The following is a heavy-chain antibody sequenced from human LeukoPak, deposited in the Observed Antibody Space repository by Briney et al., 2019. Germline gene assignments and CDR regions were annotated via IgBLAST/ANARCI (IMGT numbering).Heavy chain of an antibody. Sequence: ASVKVSCKASGYTFSGYYIHWVRQAPGQGLEWMGWINPNSGDTHYAQKFQGRVTMTRDTSSSTAYMDLNSLISDDTAVYYCARVQYQLLFEGNWFDPWGLGTLVTVSS. D-gene: IGHD2-2*01. CDR3: ARVQYQLLFEGNWFDP. CDR2: INPNSGDT. CDR1: GYTFSGYY. J-gene: IGHJ5*02. V-gene: IGHV1-2*02.